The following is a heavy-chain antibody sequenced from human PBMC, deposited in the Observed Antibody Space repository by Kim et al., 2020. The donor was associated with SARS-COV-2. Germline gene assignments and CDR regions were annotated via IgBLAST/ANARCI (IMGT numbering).Heavy chain of an antibody. V-gene: IGHV3-11*06. CDR3: ARVDILVVPASTRSLQLFDY. Sequence: GGSLRLSCAASGFTFSDYYMSWIRQAPGKGLEWVSYISSSSSYTNYADSVKGRFTISRDNAKNSLYLQMNSLRAEDTAVYYCARVDILVVPASTRSLQLFDYWGQGTLGTVSS. D-gene: IGHD2-2*03. J-gene: IGHJ4*02. CDR1: GFTFSDYY. CDR2: ISSSSSYT.